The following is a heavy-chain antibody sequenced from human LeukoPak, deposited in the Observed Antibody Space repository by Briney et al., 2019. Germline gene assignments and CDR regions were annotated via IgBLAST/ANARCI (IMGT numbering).Heavy chain of an antibody. J-gene: IGHJ4*02. D-gene: IGHD2-2*01. CDR2: ISWSGDRM. CDR3: AKDLGGSTTTV. V-gene: IGHV3-9*01. Sequence: GRSLRLSCAASGFTFEDHVMHWVRQAPGKGLEWVSSISWSGDRMGYADAVKGRFTISRDNAKNSLFLQMNSLRVEDTALYYCAKDLGGSTTTVWGQGTLVTVSS. CDR1: GFTFEDHV.